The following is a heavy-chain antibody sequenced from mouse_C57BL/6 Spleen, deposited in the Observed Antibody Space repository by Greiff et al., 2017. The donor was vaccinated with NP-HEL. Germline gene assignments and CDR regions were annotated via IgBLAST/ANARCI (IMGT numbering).Heavy chain of an antibody. J-gene: IGHJ2*01. CDR3: ARLGSNYDY. CDR1: GFTFSDYG. D-gene: IGHD2-5*01. V-gene: IGHV5-17*01. CDR2: ISSGGSTI. Sequence: VQLKESGGGLVKPGGSLKLSCAASGFTFSDYGMHWVRQAPEKGLEWVAYISSGGSTIYYADTVKGRFTISRDNAKNTLFLQMTSLRSEDTAMYYCARLGSNYDYWGQGTTLTVSS.